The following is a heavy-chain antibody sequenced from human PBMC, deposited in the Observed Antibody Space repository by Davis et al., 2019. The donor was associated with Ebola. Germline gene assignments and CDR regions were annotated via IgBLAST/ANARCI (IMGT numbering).Heavy chain of an antibody. Sequence: ASVKVSCKASGDTFTSYYMHWVRQAPGQGLEWMGLIDPNGGSTSYAQKFQGRVTMTRDTSTSTAYMELRSLRSDDTAVYYCVRDFWSDIPDYWGQGTLVTVTS. CDR3: VRDFWSDIPDY. CDR2: IDPNGGST. D-gene: IGHD3-3*01. J-gene: IGHJ4*02. CDR1: GDTFTSYY. V-gene: IGHV1-46*01.